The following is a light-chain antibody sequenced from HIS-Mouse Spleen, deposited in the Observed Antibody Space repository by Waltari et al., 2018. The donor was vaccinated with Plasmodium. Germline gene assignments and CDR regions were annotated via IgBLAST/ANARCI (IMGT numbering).Light chain of an antibody. J-gene: IGKJ3*01. CDR3: QQSYSTPLFT. CDR1: QSISSY. V-gene: IGKV1-39*01. CDR2: AAS. Sequence: DIQMTQSPSSLSASVGDRVTITCRASQSISSYLNWYQQKPGTAPKLLIYAASSLQSRVPSRFSGSGSGTDFTLTISSLQPEDFATYYCQQSYSTPLFTFGPGTKVDIK.